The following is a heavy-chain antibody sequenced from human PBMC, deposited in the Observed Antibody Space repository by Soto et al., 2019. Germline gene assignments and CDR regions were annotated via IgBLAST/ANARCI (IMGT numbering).Heavy chain of an antibody. D-gene: IGHD6-19*01. CDR3: AKMIQVAGRMYFDN. CDR1: GFTFSSYA. V-gene: IGHV3-23*01. Sequence: GGSLRLSCAASGFTFSSYAMRWVRQAPGKGLEWVSGISGSSDITKYADSVKGRFTISRDNSKNTLYLQMNSLRAEDTAIYYCAKMIQVAGRMYFDNWGQGTLVTVSS. J-gene: IGHJ4*02. CDR2: ISGSSDIT.